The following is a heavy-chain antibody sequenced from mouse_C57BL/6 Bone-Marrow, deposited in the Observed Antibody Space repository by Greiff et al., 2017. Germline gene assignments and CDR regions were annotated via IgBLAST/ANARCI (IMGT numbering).Heavy chain of an antibody. Sequence: QVQLQQPGAELVKPGASVKMSCKASGYTFPSYWITWVKQRPGPGLEWIGDIYPTSGRTNYNEKFKSKAILTVDTASNTAYMQLSSLTSEDSAVFYCERSGPLGRSFDYWGQGTTLTVSS. J-gene: IGHJ2*01. V-gene: IGHV1-55*01. CDR2: IYPTSGRT. D-gene: IGHD4-1*01. CDR1: GYTFPSYW. CDR3: ERSGPLGRSFDY.